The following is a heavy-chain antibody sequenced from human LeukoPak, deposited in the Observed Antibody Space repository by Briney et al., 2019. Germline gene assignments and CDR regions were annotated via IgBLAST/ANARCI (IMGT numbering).Heavy chain of an antibody. V-gene: IGHV3-21*01. Sequence: AGGSLRLSCAASGFTFSSYSMNWVRQAPGKGLEWVSSISSSSSYIYYADSVKGRFTISRDNAKNSLYLQMNSLRAEDTAVYYCARDLSMSYSVDYWGQGTLVTVSS. CDR2: ISSSSSYI. CDR3: ARDLSMSYSVDY. CDR1: GFTFSSYS. J-gene: IGHJ4*02. D-gene: IGHD2-21*01.